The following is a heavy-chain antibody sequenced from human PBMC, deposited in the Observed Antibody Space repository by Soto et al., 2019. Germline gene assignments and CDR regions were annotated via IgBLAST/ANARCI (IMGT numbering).Heavy chain of an antibody. D-gene: IGHD2-15*01. CDR3: ARGGFLGVVAADAFDI. V-gene: IGHV1-46*01. CDR1: GYTFTNYY. J-gene: IGHJ3*02. CDR2: INPTGGST. Sequence: ASVKVSCKASGYTFTNYYMHWVRHAPGQGLEWMGIINPTGGSTSYTQKFQGRVTMTRDTSTSTVYMELSSLRSEDTAVYYCARGGFLGVVAADAFDIWGHGTLVTV.